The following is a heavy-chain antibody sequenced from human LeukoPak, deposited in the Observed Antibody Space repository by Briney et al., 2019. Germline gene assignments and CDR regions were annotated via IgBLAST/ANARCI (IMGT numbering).Heavy chain of an antibody. CDR1: GYSFTSYW. Sequence: GEXLKLSCKGSGYSFTSYWIGWVRQMPGKGLEWMGIIYPGDSDTIYSPSFQGQVTISADKSISTAYLQWSSLKASDTAMYYCARQYCSGGSCYLDYWGQGTLVTVSS. CDR3: ARQYCSGGSCYLDY. CDR2: IYPGDSDT. J-gene: IGHJ4*02. V-gene: IGHV5-51*01. D-gene: IGHD2-15*01.